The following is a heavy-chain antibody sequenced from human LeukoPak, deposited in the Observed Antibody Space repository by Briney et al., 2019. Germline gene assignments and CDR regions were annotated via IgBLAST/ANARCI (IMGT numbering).Heavy chain of an antibody. CDR3: VKSPWYHGSGSYSGTIH. CDR2: VYSGGTT. Sequence: PGGSLRLSSAASGFTVSTNYMSWVRQAPGKGLEWVSLVYSGGTTYHADSVKGRFTISRDDSKNTVYLQMNSLRAEDTAVYYCVKSPWYHGSGSYSGTIHWGQGTLVTVSS. CDR1: GFTVSTNY. V-gene: IGHV3-66*01. D-gene: IGHD3-10*01. J-gene: IGHJ4*02.